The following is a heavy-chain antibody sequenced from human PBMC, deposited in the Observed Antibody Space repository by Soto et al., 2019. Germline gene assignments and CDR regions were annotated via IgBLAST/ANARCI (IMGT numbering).Heavy chain of an antibody. CDR1: GFTFSNAW. Sequence: EVQLVESGGGLVKPGGSLRLSCAASGFTFSNAWMSWVRQAPGKGLEWVGRIKSKTDGGTTDYAATVKGRFTISRDDSKNTLYLQMNSLKTEDTAVYYCTTIGDRSGYSYYYMDVWGKGTPVTVSS. D-gene: IGHD2-21*02. V-gene: IGHV3-15*01. CDR3: TTIGDRSGYSYYYMDV. J-gene: IGHJ6*03. CDR2: IKSKTDGGTT.